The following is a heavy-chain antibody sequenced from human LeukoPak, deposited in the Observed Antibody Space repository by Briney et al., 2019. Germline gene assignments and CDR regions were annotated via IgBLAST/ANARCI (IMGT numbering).Heavy chain of an antibody. CDR2: INPSGGST. J-gene: IGHJ4*02. V-gene: IGHV1-46*01. CDR1: GYTFTSYY. CDR3: ARGPYYYGSGSYSDLDY. D-gene: IGHD3-10*01. Sequence: GASVKVSCKASGYTFTSYYMHWVRQAPGQGLEWMGIINPSGGSTSYAQKFQGRVTMTRDTSTSTVYMELSSLRSEDTAVYYCARGPYYYGSGSYSDLDYWGQGTLVTVSS.